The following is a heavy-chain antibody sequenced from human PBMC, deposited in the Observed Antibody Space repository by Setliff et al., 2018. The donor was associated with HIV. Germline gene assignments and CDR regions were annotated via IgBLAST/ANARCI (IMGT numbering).Heavy chain of an antibody. CDR1: GDSISSYS. CDR2: VYASGGT. V-gene: IGHV4-4*09. Sequence: PSETLSLTCTVSGDSISSYSWNWIRQPPGRGLEWIGYVYASGGTNYNPSLKSRVTMSTDTSRNQFFLNLNYATAADTAVYFCARRVLQDSTITSSNWFDSWGQGTLVTVSS. CDR3: ARRVLQDSTITSSNWFDS. J-gene: IGHJ5*01. D-gene: IGHD2-2*01.